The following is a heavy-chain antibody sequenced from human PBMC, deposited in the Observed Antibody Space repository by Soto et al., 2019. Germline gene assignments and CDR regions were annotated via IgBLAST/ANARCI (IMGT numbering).Heavy chain of an antibody. CDR1: GGSISSCGFS. Sequence: QLQLQESGSGLVKPSQTLSLTCAVSGGSISSCGFSWSWVRQPPGKGLEGIGYYYHSGSTSYNPSLKSRVTISVDRSKNQFSLKLSSVTAADTAVYYCARVPSPWGQGTLVTVSS. CDR3: ARVPSP. J-gene: IGHJ5*02. CDR2: YYHSGST. V-gene: IGHV4-30-2*01.